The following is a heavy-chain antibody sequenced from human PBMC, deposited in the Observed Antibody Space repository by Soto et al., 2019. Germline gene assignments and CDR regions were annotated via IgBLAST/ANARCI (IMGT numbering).Heavy chain of an antibody. CDR1: GFTFSSFA. Sequence: GGSLRLSCAASGFTFSSFAMSWVRQAPGKGLDWVSAISGSGGSTYSADSVKGRFTISRDNAKNSVSLQMNSLRDEDTAVYYCAREETAWPLAYGLDVWGQGTTVTVSS. J-gene: IGHJ6*02. CDR3: AREETAWPLAYGLDV. CDR2: ISGSGGST. D-gene: IGHD2-21*02. V-gene: IGHV3-23*01.